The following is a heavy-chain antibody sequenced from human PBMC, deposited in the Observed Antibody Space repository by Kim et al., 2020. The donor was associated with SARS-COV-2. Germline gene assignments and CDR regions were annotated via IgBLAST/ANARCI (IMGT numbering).Heavy chain of an antibody. CDR3: AKDPRTSGWYYLDS. J-gene: IGHJ4*02. CDR1: GFTFHDYS. D-gene: IGHD6-19*01. Sequence: GSLRLSCAASGFTFHDYSLHWVRQAPGKGLEWVSVITWDGGFTYYADSVKGRFTVSRDNSASSLYLDMLSLRAEDSAFYYCAKDPRTSGWYYLDSWGQG. V-gene: IGHV3-43*01. CDR2: ITWDGGFT.